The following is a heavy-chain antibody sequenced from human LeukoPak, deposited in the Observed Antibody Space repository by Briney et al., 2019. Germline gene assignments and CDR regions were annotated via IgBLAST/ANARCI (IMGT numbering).Heavy chain of an antibody. D-gene: IGHD3-10*01. J-gene: IGHJ3*02. V-gene: IGHV3-30*03. CDR3: AIIWFGEYDAFDI. Sequence: PGGSLRLSCAASGFTFSSYGMHWVRQAPGKGLEWVAVISYDGSNKYYADSVKGRFTISRDNSKNTLYLQMNSLRAEDTAVYYCAIIWFGEYDAFDIWGQGTMVTVSS. CDR1: GFTFSSYG. CDR2: ISYDGSNK.